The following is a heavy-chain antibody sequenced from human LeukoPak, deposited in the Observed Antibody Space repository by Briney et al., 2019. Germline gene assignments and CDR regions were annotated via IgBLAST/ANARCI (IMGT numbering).Heavy chain of an antibody. V-gene: IGHV3-7*01. CDR1: GFTFSSYW. CDR2: INHDATEK. J-gene: IGHJ4*02. D-gene: IGHD6-13*01. Sequence: GGSLRLSCAVSGFTFSSYWMSWVRQTPGKGLEWVANINHDATEKYYVDSVKGRFTISRDNAKKSLYLQMNRLRADDTAVYHCARVRSAAAGPLDYWGQGTLVTVSS. CDR3: ARVRSAAAGPLDY.